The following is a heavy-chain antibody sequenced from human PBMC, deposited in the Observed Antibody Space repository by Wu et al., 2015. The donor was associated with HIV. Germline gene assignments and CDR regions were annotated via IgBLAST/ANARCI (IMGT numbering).Heavy chain of an antibody. CDR1: GYTFTGYY. CDR3: VRVPPIAAAGIRFDP. D-gene: IGHD6-13*01. Sequence: QVQLVQSGAEVKKPGASVKVSCKASGYTFTGYYMHWVRQAPGQGLEWMGWISAYNGNTNYAQKLQGRVTMTTDTSTSTAYMELRSLRSDDTAVYYCVRVPPIAAAGIRFDPWGQGTLVTVSS. V-gene: IGHV1-18*04. CDR2: ISAYNGNT. J-gene: IGHJ5*02.